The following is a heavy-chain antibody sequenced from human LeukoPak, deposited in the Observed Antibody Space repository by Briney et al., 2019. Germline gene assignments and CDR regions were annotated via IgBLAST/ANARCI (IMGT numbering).Heavy chain of an antibody. D-gene: IGHD6-6*01. Sequence: SETLSLTCTVPGGSISTYYWSWIRQPAGKGLEWIGRIYTSGSTNYNPSLKSRVTMSVDTSKNQFSLKLSSVTAADTAVYYCARDFIGTRPSGSFDIWGQGTMVTVSS. V-gene: IGHV4-4*07. CDR3: ARDFIGTRPSGSFDI. J-gene: IGHJ3*02. CDR1: GGSISTYY. CDR2: IYTSGST.